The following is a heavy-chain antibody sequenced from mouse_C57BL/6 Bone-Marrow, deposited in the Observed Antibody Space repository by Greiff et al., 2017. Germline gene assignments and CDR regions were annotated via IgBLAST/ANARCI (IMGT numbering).Heavy chain of an antibody. Sequence: EVQLQQPGPELVKPGASVKISCKASGYSFTGYYMNWVKQSPEKSLEWIGEINPSTGGTTYNQKFKAKATLTVDKSSSTAYMQRKSLTSEDSAVYYCAKAHYYGRDYWGQGTTRTGSS. CDR1: GYSFTGYY. D-gene: IGHD1-1*01. V-gene: IGHV1-42*01. CDR3: AKAHYYGRDY. J-gene: IGHJ2*01. CDR2: INPSTGGT.